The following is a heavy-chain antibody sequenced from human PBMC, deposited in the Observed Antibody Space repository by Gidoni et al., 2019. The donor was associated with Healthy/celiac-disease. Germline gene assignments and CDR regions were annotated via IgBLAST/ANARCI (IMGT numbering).Heavy chain of an antibody. CDR1: GGSISSYY. D-gene: IGHD1-26*01. CDR2: IYYSGST. J-gene: IGHJ4*02. Sequence: QVQLQESGPGLVKPSETLSLTCTVSGGSISSYYWSWIRQPPGKGLEWIGYIYYSGSTNYNPSRKSRVTISVDTSKNQFSLKLSSVTAADTAVYYCARGSRGWELHGYFDYWGQGTLVTVSS. CDR3: ARGSRGWELHGYFDY. V-gene: IGHV4-59*01.